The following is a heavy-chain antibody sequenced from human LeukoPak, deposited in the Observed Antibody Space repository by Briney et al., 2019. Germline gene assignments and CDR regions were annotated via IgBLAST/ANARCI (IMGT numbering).Heavy chain of an antibody. Sequence: ASVKVSCKASGYTFTGYYRHWVRQAPGQGLEWMGWINPNSGGTNYAQKFQGRVTMTRDTSISTAYMELSRLRSDDTAVYYCARDRTTVTYDAFDIWGQGTMVTVSS. CDR2: INPNSGGT. V-gene: IGHV1-2*02. CDR1: GYTFTGYY. J-gene: IGHJ3*02. CDR3: ARDRTTVTYDAFDI. D-gene: IGHD4-17*01.